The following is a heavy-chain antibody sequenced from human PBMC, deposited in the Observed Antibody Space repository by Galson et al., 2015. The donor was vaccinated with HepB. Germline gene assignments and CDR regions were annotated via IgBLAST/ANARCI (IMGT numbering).Heavy chain of an antibody. J-gene: IGHJ4*02. V-gene: IGHV3-23*01. CDR1: GFTFSRYA. CDR2: ISGSGVST. CDR3: AKDEIVGASIFDY. D-gene: IGHD1-26*01. Sequence: SLRLSCAASGFTFSRYAMSWVRQAPGKGLEWVSGISGSGVSTYYADSVKGRFTISRDNSKNTLYLQMHSLRAEDTAVYYCAKDEIVGASIFDYWGQGILVTVSS.